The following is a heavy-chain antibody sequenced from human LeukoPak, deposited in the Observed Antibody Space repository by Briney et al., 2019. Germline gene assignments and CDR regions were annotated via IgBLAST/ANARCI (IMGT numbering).Heavy chain of an antibody. V-gene: IGHV3-7*01. Sequence: GGSLRLSCAASVFTFSRHSMSWVRQAPGKGLEWVAYIKEDGREKDHVDSVKGRFTISRDNAKNSLYLQMNTLRADDTAVYFCTRWRWLQSAFDYWGQRTLVTVSS. CDR3: TRWRWLQSAFDY. J-gene: IGHJ4*02. CDR2: IKEDGREK. CDR1: VFTFSRHS. D-gene: IGHD5-24*01.